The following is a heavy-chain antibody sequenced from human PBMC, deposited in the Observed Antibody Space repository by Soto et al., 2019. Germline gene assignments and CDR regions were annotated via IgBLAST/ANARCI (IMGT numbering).Heavy chain of an antibody. D-gene: IGHD3-16*01. CDR2: IYYSGST. CDR3: AREAWPNGGFDY. Sequence: QVQLQESGPGLVKPSETLSLTCTVSGGSVSSGSYYWSWIRQPPGKGLEWIGYIYYSGSTNYNPSLKSRVTISVDTSNNQFSLKLSSVTAADTAVYYCAREAWPNGGFDYWGQGTLVTVSS. J-gene: IGHJ4*02. CDR1: GGSVSSGSYY. V-gene: IGHV4-61*01.